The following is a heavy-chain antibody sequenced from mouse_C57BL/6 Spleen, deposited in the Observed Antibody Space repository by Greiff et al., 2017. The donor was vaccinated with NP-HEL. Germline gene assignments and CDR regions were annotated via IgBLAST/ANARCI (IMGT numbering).Heavy chain of an antibody. J-gene: IGHJ2*01. Sequence: VQPQQSGPEPVKPGASVKILCKASGYTFTDHHMDRVKQSHGKSPEWNGDINPNNGGTKFNQKFKGKATLTVDKSSSTAYMELRSLTSEDTAVYYCATYYYGLDYWGQGTTLTVSS. D-gene: IGHD1-1*01. CDR1: GYTFTDHH. V-gene: IGHV1-18*01. CDR3: ATYYYGLDY. CDR2: INPNNGGT.